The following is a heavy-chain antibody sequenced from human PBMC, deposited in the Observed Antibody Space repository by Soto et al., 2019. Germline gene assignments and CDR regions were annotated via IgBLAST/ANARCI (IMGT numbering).Heavy chain of an antibody. V-gene: IGHV1-2*02. CDR2: INPATGAA. J-gene: IGHJ3*02. CDR1: GYPVTAYY. Sequence: QLHLVQSGAVVKKPGASVTVSCSASGYPVTAYYMHWVRQAPGRGLEWMGGINPATGAAKYTQTCQGRVNMTRDTSTSTVFMELSGLTSEDTAVFYCARGGGVGVAGSAAFDMWGQGTVVTVSS. D-gene: IGHD3-3*01. CDR3: ARGGGVGVAGSAAFDM.